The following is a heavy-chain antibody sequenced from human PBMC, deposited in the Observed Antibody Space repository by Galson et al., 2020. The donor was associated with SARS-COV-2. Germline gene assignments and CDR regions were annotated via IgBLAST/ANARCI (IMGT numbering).Heavy chain of an antibody. CDR3: ARDLVSEQQLALRAYGMDV. CDR1: GGTFSSYA. CDR2: IIPIFGTA. J-gene: IGHJ6*02. Sequence: SVKVSRKASGGTFSSYAISWVRQAPGQGLEWMGGIIPIFGTANYAQKFQGRVTITADESTSTAYMELSSLRSEDTAVYYCARDLVSEQQLALRAYGMDVWGQGTTVTVSS. D-gene: IGHD6-13*01. V-gene: IGHV1-69*13.